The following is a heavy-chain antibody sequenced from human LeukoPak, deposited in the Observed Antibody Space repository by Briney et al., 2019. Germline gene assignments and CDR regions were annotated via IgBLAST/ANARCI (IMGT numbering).Heavy chain of an antibody. J-gene: IGHJ6*02. CDR2: INPNSGGT. CDR1: GYTFTGYY. CDR3: ARDREDYYGSGSYYYYGMDV. D-gene: IGHD3-10*01. V-gene: IGHV1-2*04. Sequence: ASVTVSCKASGYTFTGYYMHWVRPAPGQGLEWMGWINPNSGGTNYAQKFQGWVTMTRDTSISTAYMELSRLRSDDTAVYYCARDREDYYGSGSYYYYGMDVWGQGTTVTVSS.